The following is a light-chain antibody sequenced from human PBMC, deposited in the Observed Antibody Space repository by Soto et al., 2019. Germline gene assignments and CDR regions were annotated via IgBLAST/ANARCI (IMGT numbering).Light chain of an antibody. CDR1: QSVSSN. V-gene: IGKV3-15*01. Sequence: DIVMTQSPATLSVSPGVRATLSCRASQSVSSNLAWYQQKPGQAPRLLIYGASTRATGIPARFSGSGSGTEFTLTMSRLQSEDFSVYYCQQYNNWPLWTFGQGTQVEIK. J-gene: IGKJ1*01. CDR2: GAS. CDR3: QQYNNWPLWT.